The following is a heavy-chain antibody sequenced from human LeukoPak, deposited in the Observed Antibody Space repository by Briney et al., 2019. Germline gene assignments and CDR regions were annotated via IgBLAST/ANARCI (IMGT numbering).Heavy chain of an antibody. D-gene: IGHD2-15*01. V-gene: IGHV3-30-3*01. CDR2: MSYDGIKG. J-gene: IGHJ5*02. Sequence: GSLSLSCTASGFPFSTYAMHWVRQAPGKGLEWVAVMSYDGIKGYYADSVKGRFTVSRDNSKNTVYLQMNSLRAEDTAVYYCARDPVRYCSGGSCYDNWFDPWGQGTLVTVSS. CDR3: ARDPVRYCSGGSCYDNWFDP. CDR1: GFPFSTYA.